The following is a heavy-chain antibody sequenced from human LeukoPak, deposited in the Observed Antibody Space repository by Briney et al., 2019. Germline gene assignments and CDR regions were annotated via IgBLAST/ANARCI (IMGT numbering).Heavy chain of an antibody. V-gene: IGHV3-23*01. Sequence: PGGSLRLSCEASGFTFSSYAMGWVRQTPGKGLEGVSAISGSGATPYYADSVKGRFTISKDNSKNTLYLQMNSLRVEDTAVYYCARSTVITTKKYYFDYWGQGTLVTVSS. CDR1: GFTFSSYA. J-gene: IGHJ4*02. CDR3: ARSTVITTKKYYFDY. CDR2: ISGSGATP. D-gene: IGHD4-17*01.